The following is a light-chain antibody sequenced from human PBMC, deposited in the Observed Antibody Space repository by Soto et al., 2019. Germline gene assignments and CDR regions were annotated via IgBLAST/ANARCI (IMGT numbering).Light chain of an antibody. V-gene: IGLV7-43*01. CDR1: TGAVTSGYY. CDR3: LLYYDGAQV. J-gene: IGLJ3*02. Sequence: QAVVTQEPSLTVSPGETVTLTCASSTGAVTSGYYPNVFQQKPGQAPRPLIYSINNKHSCTTARFSGSLLGDKAALTLSGVQTEDEAEYYCLLYYDGAQVFGGGPKLTVL. CDR2: SIN.